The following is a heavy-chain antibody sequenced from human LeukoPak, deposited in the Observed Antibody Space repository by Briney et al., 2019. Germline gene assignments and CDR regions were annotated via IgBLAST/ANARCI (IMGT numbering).Heavy chain of an antibody. D-gene: IGHD1-1*01. J-gene: IGHJ3*02. CDR2: INWNGGST. CDR3: ARSWNAFDI. V-gene: IGHV3-20*01. CDR1: GFTFSSYS. Sequence: GGSLRLSCAASGFTFSSYSMNWVRQAPGKGLEWVSGINWNGGSTGYADSVKGRFTISRDNAKNSLYLQMNSLRAEDTALYHCARSWNAFDIWGQGSMVTVSS.